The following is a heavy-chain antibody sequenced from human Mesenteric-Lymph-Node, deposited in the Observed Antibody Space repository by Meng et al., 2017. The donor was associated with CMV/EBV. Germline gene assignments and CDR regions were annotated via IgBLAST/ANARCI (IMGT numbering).Heavy chain of an antibody. CDR1: GFTFSSYS. Sequence: GESLKISCAASGFTFSSYSMNWVRQAPGKGLEWVSYISSSSSTIYYADSVKGRFTISRDNAKNSLYLQMNSLRAEDTAVYYCASAPGVVAAYYGMDVWGQGTTVTVSS. J-gene: IGHJ6*02. D-gene: IGHD2-15*01. CDR2: ISSSSSTI. CDR3: ASAPGVVAAYYGMDV. V-gene: IGHV3-48*04.